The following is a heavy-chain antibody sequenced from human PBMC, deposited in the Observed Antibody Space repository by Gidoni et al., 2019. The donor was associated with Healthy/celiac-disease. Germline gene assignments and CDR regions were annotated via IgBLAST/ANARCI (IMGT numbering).Heavy chain of an antibody. CDR1: GYSIRSGYY. Sequence: QVQLQEPGPGLVKPSETLSLTCAVSGYSIRSGYYWGWIRQPPGKGLEWIGSIYHSGSTYYNPSLKSRVTISVDTSKNQFSLKLSSVTAADTAVYYCARVFAAAGIVLDYWGQGTLVTVSS. CDR3: ARVFAAAGIVLDY. V-gene: IGHV4-38-2*01. D-gene: IGHD2-8*01. J-gene: IGHJ4*02. CDR2: IYHSGST.